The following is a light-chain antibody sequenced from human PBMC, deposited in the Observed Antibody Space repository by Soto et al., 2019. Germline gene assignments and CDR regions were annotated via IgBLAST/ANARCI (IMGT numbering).Light chain of an antibody. CDR2: EVS. CDR3: YSCAGSSFCAV. Sequence: QSALTQPASVSGSPGQSITISCIGTTSDVATFNFVSWYQKHPGKAPKLMIYEVSNRPPGVSNRFSGSKSGNTASLTISGPRVQDEDDDDCYSCAGSSFCAVFGAGTKLTVL. CDR1: TSDVATFNF. V-gene: IGLV2-23*02. J-gene: IGLJ1*01.